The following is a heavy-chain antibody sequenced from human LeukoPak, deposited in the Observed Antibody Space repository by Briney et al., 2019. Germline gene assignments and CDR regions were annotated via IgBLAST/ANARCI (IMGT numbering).Heavy chain of an antibody. CDR3: ARSGYKYGADALDI. CDR2: VYYSGST. V-gene: IGHV4-59*01. Sequence: SETLSLTCNVSGGSFSSYYWTWIRQPPGKGLEWIGNVYYSGSTNYKSSLKSRVTISLDTSRTQFSLKLSSVTAADTAVYFCARSGYKYGADALDIWGQGTMVTVSS. D-gene: IGHD5-18*01. CDR1: GGSFSSYY. J-gene: IGHJ3*02.